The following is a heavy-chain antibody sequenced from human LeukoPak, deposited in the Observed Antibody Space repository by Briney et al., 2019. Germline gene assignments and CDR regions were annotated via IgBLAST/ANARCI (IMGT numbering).Heavy chain of an antibody. J-gene: IGHJ3*02. Sequence: GGSLRLSCAASGFTFSSYSMNCVRQAPGKGLEWVPSISSSSSYIYYADSVKGRFTISRDNAKNSLYLQMNSLRAEDPAVCYCARAPRGERYSGSRDIWGQGTMVTVSS. D-gene: IGHD5-12*01. V-gene: IGHV3-21*01. CDR3: ARAPRGERYSGSRDI. CDR2: ISSSSSYI. CDR1: GFTFSSYS.